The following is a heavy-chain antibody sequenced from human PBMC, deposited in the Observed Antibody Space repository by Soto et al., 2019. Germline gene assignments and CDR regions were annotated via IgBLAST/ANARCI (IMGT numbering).Heavy chain of an antibody. V-gene: IGHV3-23*01. CDR2: ISGSGGNT. CDR1: GFPSNSYA. J-gene: IGHJ4*02. Sequence: PGGSLRLSFSASGFPSNSYAMSWVRQAPGKGLEWVSGISGSGGNTYYADSVKGRYTISRDNSKNTLFLRMNSLRAEDTAVYYCVKREARGSGSPYWGQGTLVTVSS. D-gene: IGHD3-10*01. CDR3: VKREARGSGSPY.